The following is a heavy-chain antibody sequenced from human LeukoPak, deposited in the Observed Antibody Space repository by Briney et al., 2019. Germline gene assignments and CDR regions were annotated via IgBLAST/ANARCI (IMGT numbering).Heavy chain of an antibody. Sequence: KPSETLSLXCAVYGGSFSGYYWSWIRQPPGKGLEWIGEINHSGSTNYNPSLKSRVTISVDTSKNQFSLKLSSVAAADTAVYYCARVGYYYDSSGYYYAFDYWGQGTLVTVSS. CDR3: ARVGYYYDSSGYYYAFDY. D-gene: IGHD3-22*01. J-gene: IGHJ4*02. CDR1: GGSFSGYY. CDR2: INHSGST. V-gene: IGHV4-34*01.